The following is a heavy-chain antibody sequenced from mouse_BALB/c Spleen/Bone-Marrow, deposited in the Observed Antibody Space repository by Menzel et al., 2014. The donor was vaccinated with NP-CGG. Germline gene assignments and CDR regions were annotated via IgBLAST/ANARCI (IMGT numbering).Heavy chain of an antibody. CDR2: IDPYSGGT. J-gene: IGHJ2*01. V-gene: IGHV1S135*01. CDR1: GYAFXNYN. CDR3: SGGVLAYFDY. D-gene: IGHD2-14*01. Sequence: EVQLQQSGPELVKPGASVKVSCKASGYAFXNYNMNWVKQSHGKSLEWIGYIDPYSGGTNYNQKFRGKATLTVDKSSSTAYMHLNSLTSEDSAVYYCSGGVLAYFDYWGQGTTLTVSS.